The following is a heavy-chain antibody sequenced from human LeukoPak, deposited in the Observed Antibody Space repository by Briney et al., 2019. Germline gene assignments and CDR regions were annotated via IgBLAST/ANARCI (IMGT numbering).Heavy chain of an antibody. CDR3: ARQSPARYSGSYSAHY. D-gene: IGHD1-26*01. CDR2: IYTSGST. J-gene: IGHJ4*02. CDR1: GGSISSYY. Sequence: PSETLSPTCTVSGGSISSYYWSWVRQPAGKGLEWIGRIYTSGSTNYNPSLKSRVTMSVDTSKNQFSLKVSSVTAADTAVYYWARQSPARYSGSYSAHYWGQGTLVTVSS. V-gene: IGHV4-4*07.